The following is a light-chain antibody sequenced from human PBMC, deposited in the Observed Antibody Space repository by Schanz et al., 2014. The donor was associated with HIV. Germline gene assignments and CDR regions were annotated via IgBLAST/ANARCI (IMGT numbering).Light chain of an antibody. J-gene: IGLJ3*02. V-gene: IGLV2-14*03. CDR3: CSFAGTIWV. CDR1: SSDIGDDNY. CDR2: DVN. Sequence: QSALTQPASVSGSPGQSITLSCAGSSSDIGDDNYVSWYQQHAGAAPKLIIYDVNERPSGVPDRFSGSKSGNTASLTISGLQAEDEADYYCCSFAGTIWVFGGGTKLTVL.